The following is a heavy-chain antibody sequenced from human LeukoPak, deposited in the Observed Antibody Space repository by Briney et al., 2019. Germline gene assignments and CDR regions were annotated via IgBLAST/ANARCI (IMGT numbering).Heavy chain of an antibody. CDR2: IKKDGSEK. CDR3: ARGHYGMDV. J-gene: IGHJ6*02. V-gene: IGHV3-7*01. CDR1: GFTFRNYW. Sequence: GSLRLSCVASGFTFRNYWMTWVRQAPGKGLEWVANIKKDGSEKYYVDSVKGRFTISRDNVKNSLYLQMNSLRAEDTAVYSCARGHYGMDVWGQGTTVTVSS.